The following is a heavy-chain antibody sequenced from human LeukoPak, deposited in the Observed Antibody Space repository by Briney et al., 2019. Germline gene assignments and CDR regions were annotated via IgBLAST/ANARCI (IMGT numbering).Heavy chain of an antibody. J-gene: IGHJ4*02. D-gene: IGHD5-18*01. V-gene: IGHV3-48*01. Sequence: GGSLRLSCAASGFTFSSYSMNWVRQAPGKRLEWVSYISSSSGTIYYADSVKGRFTISRDNAKNSLYLQMNSLRAGDTAVYYCARALRAYSYGTFDYWGQGTLVTVSS. CDR2: ISSSSGTI. CDR3: ARALRAYSYGTFDY. CDR1: GFTFSSYS.